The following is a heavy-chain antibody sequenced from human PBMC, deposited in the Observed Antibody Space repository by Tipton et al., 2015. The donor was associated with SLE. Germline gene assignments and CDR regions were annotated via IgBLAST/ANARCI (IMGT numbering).Heavy chain of an antibody. J-gene: IGHJ4*02. CDR2: IYTSGST. Sequence: TLSLTCTVSGGSISSGSYYWVWFRQPAGKGLAWIGRIYTSGSTNYNPPPKSRVTISVDTSKNQFSLKLSSVTAADTAGYYCAGERIVGATTDYWGQGTLVTVSS. D-gene: IGHD1-26*01. CDR3: AGERIVGATTDY. V-gene: IGHV4-61*02. CDR1: GGSISSGSYY.